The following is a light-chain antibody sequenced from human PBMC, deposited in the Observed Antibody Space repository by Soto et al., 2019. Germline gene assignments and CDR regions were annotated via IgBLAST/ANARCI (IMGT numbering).Light chain of an antibody. CDR2: SNT. V-gene: IGLV1-44*01. CDR3: AAWDDSLNGVV. CDR1: SSNIGSHT. J-gene: IGLJ2*01. Sequence: QAVVTQPPSASGTPGQTIAISCSGGSSNIGSHTVNWYQQLPGTAPRLLIYSNTQRPSGVADRFSGSKSGTSASLAISGLQSEYEGDYYCAAWDDSLNGVVFGGGTKLTVL.